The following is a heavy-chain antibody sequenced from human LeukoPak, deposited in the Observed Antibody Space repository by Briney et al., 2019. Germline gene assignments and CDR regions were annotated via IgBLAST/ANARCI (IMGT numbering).Heavy chain of an antibody. CDR2: ISSSSSTI. V-gene: IGHV3-48*04. CDR1: GFTFSSYS. J-gene: IGHJ4*02. CDR3: ARDEPGRSGYKLDY. Sequence: PGGSLRLSCAASGFTFSSYSMNWVRQAPGKGLEWVSYISSSSSTIYYADSVKGRFTISRDNAKNSLYLQMNSLRAEDTAVYYCARDEPGRSGYKLDYWGQGTLVTVSS. D-gene: IGHD3-3*01.